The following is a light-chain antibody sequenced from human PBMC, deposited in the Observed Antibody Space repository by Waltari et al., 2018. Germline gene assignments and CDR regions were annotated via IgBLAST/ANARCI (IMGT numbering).Light chain of an antibody. CDR1: QSISTW. CDR3: QQYNSYWA. V-gene: IGKV1-5*03. Sequence: DIQMTQSPSTLSASVGDRVTITCRASQSISTWLAWYQQKPGKAPKVLIYKASSLESGVHARFSGSGSGTEFTLTISSLQPDDFATYYCQQYNSYWAFGQGTKVEIK. J-gene: IGKJ1*01. CDR2: KAS.